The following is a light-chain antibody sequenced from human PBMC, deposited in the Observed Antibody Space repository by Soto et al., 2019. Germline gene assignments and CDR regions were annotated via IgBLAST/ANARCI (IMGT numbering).Light chain of an antibody. Sequence: EIVLTQSPGTLSSSPGERATLSCRASQSIDNRYLAWYQHKPGQAPRLLIYATSSRATGIPDRFGGSGSGTDVTLTINRLEPEDFAVYYCQQYLASSWTVGQGTKVDIK. J-gene: IGKJ1*01. CDR1: QSIDNRY. CDR2: ATS. CDR3: QQYLASSWT. V-gene: IGKV3-20*01.